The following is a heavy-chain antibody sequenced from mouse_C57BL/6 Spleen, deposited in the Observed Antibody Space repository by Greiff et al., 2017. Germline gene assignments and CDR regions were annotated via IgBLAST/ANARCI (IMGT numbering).Heavy chain of an antibody. Sequence: VQLVESGPGLVQPSQSLSITCTVSGFSLTSYGVHWVRQSPGKGLEWLGVIWSGGSTDYNAAFISRLSISKDNSKSQVFFKMNSLQADDTAIYYCATHHYYGSSDGEGYYAMDYWGQGTSVTVSS. CDR1: GFSLTSYG. CDR2: IWSGGST. CDR3: ATHHYYGSSDGEGYYAMDY. D-gene: IGHD1-1*01. V-gene: IGHV2-2*01. J-gene: IGHJ4*01.